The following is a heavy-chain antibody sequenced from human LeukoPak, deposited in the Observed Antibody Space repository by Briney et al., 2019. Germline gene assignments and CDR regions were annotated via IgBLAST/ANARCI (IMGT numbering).Heavy chain of an antibody. V-gene: IGHV1-69*13. D-gene: IGHD2-2*01. CDR2: IIPIFGTA. CDR1: GGTFSSYA. J-gene: IGHJ4*02. CDR3: ARETRHALVPDSPIPAPWFY. Sequence: ASVKVSCKASGGTFSSYAISWVRQAPGQGLEWMGGIIPIFGTANYAQKFQGRVTITADESTSTAYMELSSLRSEDTAVYYCARETRHALVPDSPIPAPWFYWGQGTLVTVSS.